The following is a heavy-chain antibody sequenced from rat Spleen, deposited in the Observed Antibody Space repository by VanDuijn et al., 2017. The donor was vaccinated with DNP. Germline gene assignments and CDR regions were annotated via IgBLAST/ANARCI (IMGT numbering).Heavy chain of an antibody. CDR3: ARRGYNNAWYFDF. V-gene: IGHV5-22*01. Sequence: EVQLVESGGGLVQPGGSMKLSCAASGFTFSNYEMAWVRQAPKKGLEWVATISYAGTNTYYRDSVKGRFTISRDNAKSTLYLQMNSLRSEDTATYYCARRGYNNAWYFDFWGPGTMVIVSS. J-gene: IGHJ1*01. CDR1: GFTFSNYE. D-gene: IGHD1-10*01. CDR2: ISYAGTNT.